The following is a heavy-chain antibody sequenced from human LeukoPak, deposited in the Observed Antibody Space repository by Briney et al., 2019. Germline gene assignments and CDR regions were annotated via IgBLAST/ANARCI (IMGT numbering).Heavy chain of an antibody. D-gene: IGHD3-10*01. CDR2: ISYSAST. V-gene: IGHV4-59*01. Sequence: SETLSLTCTVSGGSISSYYWSWIRQPPGKGLEWIGYISYSASTDYNPSLKSRVTISLDTSKNQFSLRLSSVTAADTAVYYCAGDTYGNDCWGQGSLVSVSS. CDR3: AGDTYGNDC. CDR1: GGSISSYY. J-gene: IGHJ4*01.